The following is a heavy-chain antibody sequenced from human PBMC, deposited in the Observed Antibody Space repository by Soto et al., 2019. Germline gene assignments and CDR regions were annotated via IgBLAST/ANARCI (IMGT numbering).Heavy chain of an antibody. Sequence: GGSLRLSCAASGFTFSSYAMHWVRQAPGKGLEYVSAISSNGGSTYYANSVKGRFTISRDNSKNTLYLQMGSLRAEDIAVYYCAREGYSGYDWEGEFDYWGQGTLVTVSS. CDR3: AREGYSGYDWEGEFDY. CDR1: GFTFSSYA. CDR2: ISSNGGST. V-gene: IGHV3-64*01. J-gene: IGHJ4*02. D-gene: IGHD5-12*01.